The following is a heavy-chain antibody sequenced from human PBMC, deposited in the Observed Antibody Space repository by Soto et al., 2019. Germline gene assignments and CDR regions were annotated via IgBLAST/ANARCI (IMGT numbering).Heavy chain of an antibody. D-gene: IGHD6-19*01. V-gene: IGHV1-2*04. Sequence: ASVKVSCKASGYTFTGYYMRWVRQAPGQGLEWMGWINPNSGGTNYAQKFQGWVTMTRDTSISTAYMELSRLRSDDTAVYYCARFLIAVAVPGMDVWGPGTTVTVSS. CDR3: ARFLIAVAVPGMDV. J-gene: IGHJ6*02. CDR1: GYTFTGYY. CDR2: INPNSGGT.